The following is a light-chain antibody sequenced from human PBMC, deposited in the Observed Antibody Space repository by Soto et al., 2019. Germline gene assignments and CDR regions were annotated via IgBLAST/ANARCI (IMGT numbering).Light chain of an antibody. CDR2: DVS. CDR3: QQYGSSPRT. Sequence: DIQMTQSPSTLSASVGDGVTITCRASQSIGTWLAWYQQKPGKAPKVLIYDVSSLKSGVPSRFSGSASGTDFTLTISSLEPADFATYYCQQYGSSPRTFGQGTKVDIK. CDR1: QSIGTW. V-gene: IGKV1-5*01. J-gene: IGKJ1*01.